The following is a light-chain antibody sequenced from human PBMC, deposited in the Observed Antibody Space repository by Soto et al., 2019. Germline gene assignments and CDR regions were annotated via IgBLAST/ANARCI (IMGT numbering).Light chain of an antibody. V-gene: IGKV2-28*01. CDR2: LGS. CDR3: MQTLQTRA. CDR1: QSLLYSNGYNY. J-gene: IGKJ1*01. Sequence: DIVMNQSPLSLPVTPGEPASISCRSSQSLLYSNGYNYLDWYLQKPGQSPQLLIYLGSSRASGVPDRFSGSGSGTDFTLKISRVEADDVGIYYCMQTLQTRAFGQGTKVEIK.